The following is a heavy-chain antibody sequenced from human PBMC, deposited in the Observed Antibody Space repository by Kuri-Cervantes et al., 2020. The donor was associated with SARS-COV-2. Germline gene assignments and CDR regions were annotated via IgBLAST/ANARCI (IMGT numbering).Heavy chain of an antibody. CDR2: IKSKTDGGTT. Sequence: GGSLRLSCAASGFTFSSYSMNWVRQAPGKGLEWVGRIKSKTDGGTTDYAAPVKGRFTISRDDSKNTLYLQMNSLKTEDTAVYYCTTDSITGPIMDVWGKGTTGHRLL. CDR1: GFTFSSYS. D-gene: IGHD1-20*01. CDR3: TTDSITGPIMDV. J-gene: IGHJ6*03. V-gene: IGHV3-15*01.